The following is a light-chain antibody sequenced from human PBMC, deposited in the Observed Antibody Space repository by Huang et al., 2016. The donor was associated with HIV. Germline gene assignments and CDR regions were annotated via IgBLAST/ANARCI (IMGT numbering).Light chain of an antibody. V-gene: IGKV1-39*01. CDR1: QTITSF. Sequence: DIQMTQSPSSLSASVGDRVTITCRASQTITSFLNWYQQKPGKAPKLRIYAASSLQSGVPSRFRGSGSGTSFTLTINTLQPEDFATYYCQQSSSTPFTFGPGTRVDIK. CDR2: AAS. CDR3: QQSSSTPFT. J-gene: IGKJ3*01.